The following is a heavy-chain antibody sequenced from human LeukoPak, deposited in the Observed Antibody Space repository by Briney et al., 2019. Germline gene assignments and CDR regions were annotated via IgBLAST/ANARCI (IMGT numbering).Heavy chain of an antibody. D-gene: IGHD3-10*01. Sequence: SGGSLRLSCAASGFTFSSYAMHWVRQAPGKGLEWVAVISYDGSNKYYADSVKGRFTISRDNSKNTLYLQMNSLRAEDTAVYYCARTYGSGSYPDPIDYWGQGTLVTVPS. CDR3: ARTYGSGSYPDPIDY. J-gene: IGHJ4*02. CDR2: ISYDGSNK. CDR1: GFTFSSYA. V-gene: IGHV3-30*03.